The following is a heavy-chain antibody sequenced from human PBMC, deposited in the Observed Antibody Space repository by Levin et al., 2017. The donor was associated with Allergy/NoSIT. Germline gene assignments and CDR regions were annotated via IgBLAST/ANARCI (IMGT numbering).Heavy chain of an antibody. J-gene: IGHJ5*02. D-gene: IGHD2-2*01. V-gene: IGHV1-2*02. Sequence: ASVKVSCKASGYTFTGYYMHWVRQAPGQGLEWMGWINPNSGGTNYAQKFQGRVTMTRDTSISTAYMELSRLRSDDTAVYYCAGGIVVVPAANVPGGWFDPWGQGTLVTVSS. CDR1: GYTFTGYY. CDR2: INPNSGGT. CDR3: AGGIVVVPAANVPGGWFDP.